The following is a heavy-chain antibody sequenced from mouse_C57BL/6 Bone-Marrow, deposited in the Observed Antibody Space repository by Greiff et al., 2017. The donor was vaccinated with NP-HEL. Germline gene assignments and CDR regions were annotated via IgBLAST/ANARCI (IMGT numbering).Heavy chain of an antibody. V-gene: IGHV1-15*01. CDR1: GYTFTDYE. Sequence: QVQLQQSGAELVRPGASVTLSCKASGYTFTDYEMHWVKQTPVHGLEWIGAIDPETGGTAYNQKFKGKAILTADKSSSTAYMELRSLTSEDSAVYYCTRSFYYGSSSAWFAYWGRGTVVTVSA. D-gene: IGHD1-1*01. J-gene: IGHJ3*01. CDR2: IDPETGGT. CDR3: TRSFYYGSSSAWFAY.